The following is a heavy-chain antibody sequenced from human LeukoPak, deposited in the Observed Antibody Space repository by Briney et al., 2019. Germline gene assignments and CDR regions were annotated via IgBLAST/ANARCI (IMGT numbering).Heavy chain of an antibody. CDR3: ARESTMVRGVVATTPPY. J-gene: IGHJ4*02. V-gene: IGHV3-66*01. CDR1: GFTVNSNY. Sequence: PGGSLRLSCAVSGFTVNSNYMSWVRQAPGKGLEWVSVIYAGGSTYYADSVKGRFTISRDNSKNTLYLQMNSLRVEDTAVYYCARESTMVRGVVATTPPYWGQGTLVTASS. D-gene: IGHD3-10*01. CDR2: IYAGGST.